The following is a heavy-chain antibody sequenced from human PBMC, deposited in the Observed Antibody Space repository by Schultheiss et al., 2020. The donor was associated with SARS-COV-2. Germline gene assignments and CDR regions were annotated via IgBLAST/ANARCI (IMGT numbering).Heavy chain of an antibody. CDR2: INHSGNT. CDR3: ARGPEAPYQLLSRRPRLRRAFDY. V-gene: IGHV4-34*01. D-gene: IGHD2-2*01. CDR1: GGSFSGYY. J-gene: IGHJ4*02. Sequence: SETLSLTCAVYGGSFSGYYWSWIRQPPGKGLEWIGEINHSGNTNYNPSLKSRVTISVDTSKNQFPLRLTSVTAADTAVFYCARGPEAPYQLLSRRPRLRRAFDYWGQGTLVTVSS.